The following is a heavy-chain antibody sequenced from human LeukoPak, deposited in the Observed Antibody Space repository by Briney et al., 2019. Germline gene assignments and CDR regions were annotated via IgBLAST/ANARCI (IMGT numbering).Heavy chain of an antibody. D-gene: IGHD1-26*01. CDR2: INPSGGST. V-gene: IGHV1-46*01. CDR1: GFTFTNYN. Sequence: ASVKVSCKASGFTFTNYNLHWVRQAPGQRLEWMGIINPSGGSTNYAQNFQGRVTMTRDMSTSTVYMELSSLRSEDTAIYYCARDNSVGDNAWWFDPWGQGTLVTVSS. J-gene: IGHJ5*02. CDR3: ARDNSVGDNAWWFDP.